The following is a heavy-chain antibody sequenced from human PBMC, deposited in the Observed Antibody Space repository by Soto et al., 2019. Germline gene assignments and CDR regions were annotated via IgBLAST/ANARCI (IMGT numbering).Heavy chain of an antibody. CDR1: GGSISSSSYY. V-gene: IGHV4-39*01. J-gene: IGHJ4*02. CDR3: GVFGDYVDSYIDS. CDR2: IYYSGST. Sequence: LSLTCTVSGGSISSSSYYWGWIRQPPGKGLEWIGSIYYSGSTFYNPSLKSRVTISVATSKNQFSLRLGSVTAADSAVYYCGVFGDYVDSYIDSWCQGTLLTVSS. D-gene: IGHD3-16*01.